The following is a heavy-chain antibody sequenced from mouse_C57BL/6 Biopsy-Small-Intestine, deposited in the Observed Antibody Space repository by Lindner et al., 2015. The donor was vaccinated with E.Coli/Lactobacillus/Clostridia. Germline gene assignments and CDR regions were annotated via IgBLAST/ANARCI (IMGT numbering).Heavy chain of an antibody. D-gene: IGHD1-3*01. CDR2: INPDSGDT. Sequence: SVKVSCKASKYSFKAYYMHWVRQAPGQGLEWMGWINPDSGDTGSAQKFQGRVTLTRDTSISTAYMDLSGLRPDDTAIYYCARAVDDFWSGYRAFDVWGQGTMVTVSS. CDR1: KYSFKAYY. J-gene: IGHJ1*01. CDR3: ARAVDDFWSGYRAFDV. V-gene: IGHV14-4*02.